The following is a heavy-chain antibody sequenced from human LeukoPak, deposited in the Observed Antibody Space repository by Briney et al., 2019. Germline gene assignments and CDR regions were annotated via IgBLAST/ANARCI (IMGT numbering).Heavy chain of an antibody. CDR2: IYYSGST. V-gene: IGHV4-39*07. CDR1: GGSISSSSYY. Sequence: SETLSLTCTVSGGSISSSSYYWGWIRQPPGKGLEWIGSIYYSGSTYYNPSLKSRVTISVDTSKNQFSLKLSSVTAADTAVYYCARATVTSPHYYYYYYMDVWGKGTTVTISS. CDR3: ARATVTSPHYYYYYYMDV. D-gene: IGHD4-17*01. J-gene: IGHJ6*03.